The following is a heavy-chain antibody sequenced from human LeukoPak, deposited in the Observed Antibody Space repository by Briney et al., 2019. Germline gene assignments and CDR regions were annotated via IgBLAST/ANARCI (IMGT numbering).Heavy chain of an antibody. J-gene: IGHJ4*02. Sequence: GGSLKISCKGSGYRFTIYWIGWVRQMPGKGLEWMGIIYPGDSDTIYSPSFQGQVTISADKSISTAYLQWSSLKASDTAMYYCARLQGGSLSSIDYWGQGTLVTVSS. CDR2: IYPGDSDT. CDR3: ARLQGGSLSSIDY. D-gene: IGHD2-15*01. CDR1: GYRFTIYW. V-gene: IGHV5-51*01.